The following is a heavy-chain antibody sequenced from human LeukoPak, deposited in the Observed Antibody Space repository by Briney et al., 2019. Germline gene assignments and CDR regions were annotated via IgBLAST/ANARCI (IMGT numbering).Heavy chain of an antibody. CDR2: ISGSGGST. CDR3: AREDAVAGTSFDY. V-gene: IGHV3-21*01. CDR1: GFTFSSYA. Sequence: GGSLRLSCAASGFTFSSYAMHWVRQAPGKGLEWVSAISGSGGSTYYADSVKGRFTISRDNAKNSLYLQMNSLRAEDTAVYYCAREDAVAGTSFDYWGQGTLVTVSS. D-gene: IGHD6-19*01. J-gene: IGHJ4*02.